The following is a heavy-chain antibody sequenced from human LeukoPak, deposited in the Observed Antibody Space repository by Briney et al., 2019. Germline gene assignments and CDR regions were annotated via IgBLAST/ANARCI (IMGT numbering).Heavy chain of an antibody. CDR1: GYTLTELS. CDR2: FDPEDGET. J-gene: IGHJ6*02. D-gene: IGHD3-22*01. Sequence: ASVKVSCKVSGYTLTELSMLWVRQAPGKGLEWMGGFDPEDGETIYAQKFQGRVTMTEDTSTDTAYMELSSLRSEDTAVYYCATGYDSSGYYSGVFYYYGMDVWGQGTTVTVSS. CDR3: ATGYDSSGYYSGVFYYYGMDV. V-gene: IGHV1-24*01.